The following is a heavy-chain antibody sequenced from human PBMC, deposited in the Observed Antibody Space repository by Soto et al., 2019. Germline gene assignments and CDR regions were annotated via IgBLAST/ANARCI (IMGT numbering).Heavy chain of an antibody. V-gene: IGHV3-21*01. CDR1: GFVFSDFQ. CDR3: ARDNLAFQGAFDL. Sequence: GGSLRLSCAASGFVFSDFQFNWVRQPPGGGLEWLSSITGTSAFTDYAESIEGRFTISRDNPNKLLFLHMDNLRPEDTAVYYCARDNLAFQGAFDLWGQGTLVTVSS. CDR2: ITGTSAFT. J-gene: IGHJ4*02. D-gene: IGHD3-16*01.